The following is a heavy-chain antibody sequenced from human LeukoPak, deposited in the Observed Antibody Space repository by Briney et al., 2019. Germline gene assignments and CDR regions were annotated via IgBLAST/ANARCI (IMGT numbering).Heavy chain of an antibody. CDR3: ARGPTLTTDY. D-gene: IGHD4-17*01. CDR1: GGSISSNS. CDR2: IYYSGST. Sequence: PSETLSLTCTVSGGSISSNSWNWIRQPPGKGLEWIGYIYYSGSTYYNPSLKSRVIMAADTSKNQFSLKLSPVTAADTAVYYCARGPTLTTDYWGQGTLVTVSS. J-gene: IGHJ4*02. V-gene: IGHV4-59*01.